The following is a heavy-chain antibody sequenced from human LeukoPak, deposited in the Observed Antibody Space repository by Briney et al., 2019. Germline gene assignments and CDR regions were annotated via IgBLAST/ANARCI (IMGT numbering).Heavy chain of an antibody. Sequence: GGSLRLSCAASGFTFSSYAMSWVRQAPGKGLEWVSAISGSGGSTYYADSVKGRFTISRGNSKSTLYLQMNSLKAEDTAVYYCASNGAYNYVVQSYGGREPRVPVSP. J-gene: IGHJ4*02. CDR2: ISGSGGST. V-gene: IGHV3-23*01. CDR3: ASNGAYNYVVQSY. D-gene: IGHD3-16*01. CDR1: GFTFSSYA.